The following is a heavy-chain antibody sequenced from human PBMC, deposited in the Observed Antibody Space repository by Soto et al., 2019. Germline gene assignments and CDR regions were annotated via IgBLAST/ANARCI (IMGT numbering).Heavy chain of an antibody. Sequence: ASVKVSCKASGYTFTSYYMHWVRQAPGQGLEWMGIINPSGGSTSYAQKFQGRITMTRDTSTSTVYMELSSLRSEDTAVYYCARGFLEYSSSSVFDYWGQGTLVTVSS. CDR1: GYTFTSYY. J-gene: IGHJ4*02. CDR2: INPSGGST. V-gene: IGHV1-46*01. D-gene: IGHD6-6*01. CDR3: ARGFLEYSSSSVFDY.